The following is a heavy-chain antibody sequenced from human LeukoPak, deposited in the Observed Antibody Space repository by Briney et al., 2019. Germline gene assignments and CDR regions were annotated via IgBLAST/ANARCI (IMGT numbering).Heavy chain of an antibody. J-gene: IGHJ4*02. Sequence: GGSLRLSCAASGFTFSDYYMTWIRQAPGKGLEWVSFISSSSGSTMYYADSVKGRFTISRDNAKNSLYLQMDSLRVEDTAVYYCARASYSSNWYYFDYWGQGTLVTVPS. D-gene: IGHD4-11*01. CDR1: GFTFSDYY. CDR3: ARASYSSNWYYFDY. CDR2: ISSSSGSTM. V-gene: IGHV3-11*04.